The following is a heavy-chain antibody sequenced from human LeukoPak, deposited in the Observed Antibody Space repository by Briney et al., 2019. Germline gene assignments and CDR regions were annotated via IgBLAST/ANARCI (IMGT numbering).Heavy chain of an antibody. Sequence: GRSLRLSCAASGFTFDDYTMHWVRQAPGKGLEWVSLISWDGGSTYYADSVKGRFTISRDNSKNSLYLQMNSLRTEDTALYYCAKEETGIMGPQYGMDVWGQGTTVTVSS. CDR2: ISWDGGST. CDR1: GFTFDDYT. V-gene: IGHV3-43*01. D-gene: IGHD3-16*01. J-gene: IGHJ6*02. CDR3: AKEETGIMGPQYGMDV.